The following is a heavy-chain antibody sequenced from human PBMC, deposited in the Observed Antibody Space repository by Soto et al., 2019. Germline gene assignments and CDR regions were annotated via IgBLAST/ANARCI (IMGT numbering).Heavy chain of an antibody. J-gene: IGHJ4*02. CDR3: ARGRKDYSSSWYVD. V-gene: IGHV4-34*01. Sequence: QVQLQQWGAGLLKPSETLSLTCAVSGGSFSGYYWSWIRQPPGKGLEWIGEINHSGSTNYNPSLKSRVTISVDTSKNQFSLKLSSVTAADTAVYYCARGRKDYSSSWYVDWGQGTLVTVCS. CDR2: INHSGST. CDR1: GGSFSGYY. D-gene: IGHD6-13*01.